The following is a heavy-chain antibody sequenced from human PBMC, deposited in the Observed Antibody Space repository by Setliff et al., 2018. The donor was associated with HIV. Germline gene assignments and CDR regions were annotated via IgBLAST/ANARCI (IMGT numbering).Heavy chain of an antibody. CDR3: ARERRVDIAVVPAAKGTFDY. J-gene: IGHJ4*02. CDR2: IIPILGIA. V-gene: IGHV1-69*10. CDR1: GGTFSSYA. Sequence: GASVKVSCKASGGTFSSYAISWVRQAPGQGLEWMGGIIPILGIANYAQKFQDRVTITADKSTSTAYMELSSLRSEDTAVYFCARERRVDIAVVPAAKGTFDYWGQGTPVTVSS. D-gene: IGHD2-2*01.